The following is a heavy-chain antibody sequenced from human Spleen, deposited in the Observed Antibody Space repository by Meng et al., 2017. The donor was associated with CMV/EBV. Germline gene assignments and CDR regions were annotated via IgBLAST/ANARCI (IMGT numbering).Heavy chain of an antibody. V-gene: IGHV3-43*01. CDR2: ISWDGGST. CDR3: AKDIGGHYDFWSGGLDY. Sequence: GGSLRLSCAASGVTFDDYTMHWVRQAPGKGLEWVSLISWDGGSTYYADSVKGRFTISRDNIKNSLYLHMNSLRTEDTALFYCAKDIGGHYDFWSGGLDYWGQGTLVTVSS. D-gene: IGHD3-3*01. CDR1: GVTFDDYT. J-gene: IGHJ4*02.